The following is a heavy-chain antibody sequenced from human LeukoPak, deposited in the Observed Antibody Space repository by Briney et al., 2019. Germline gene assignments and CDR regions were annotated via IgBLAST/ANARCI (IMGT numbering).Heavy chain of an antibody. CDR1: GGSISSYY. Sequence: TPSETLSLTCTVSGGSISSYYWSWIRQPPGKGLEWLGYIYYSGSTNYNPSLKSRVTISVDTSKNQFSLKLSSVTAADTAVYYCARGRSGAARGLTFDYWGQGTLVTVSS. CDR2: IYYSGST. D-gene: IGHD6-6*01. V-gene: IGHV4-59*01. J-gene: IGHJ4*02. CDR3: ARGRSGAARGLTFDY.